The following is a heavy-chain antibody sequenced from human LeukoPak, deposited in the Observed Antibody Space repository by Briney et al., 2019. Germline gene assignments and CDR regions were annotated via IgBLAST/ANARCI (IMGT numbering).Heavy chain of an antibody. V-gene: IGHV3-23*01. CDR2: ISGSGGST. D-gene: IGHD6-19*01. CDR3: AKDDQWLVLIDY. J-gene: IGHJ4*02. Sequence: GGSPRLSCAASGFTFSSHAMSWVRQAPGKGLEWVSTISGSGGSTYYANSVKGRFTISRDNSKNTLYLQMNSLRDEDSAVYYCAKDDQWLVLIDYWGQGTLVTVSS. CDR1: GFTFSSHA.